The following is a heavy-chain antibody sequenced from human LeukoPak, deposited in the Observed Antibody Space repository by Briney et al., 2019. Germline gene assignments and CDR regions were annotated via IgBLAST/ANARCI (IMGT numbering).Heavy chain of an antibody. V-gene: IGHV4-34*01. J-gene: IGHJ4*02. Sequence: SETLSLTCAVYGCSFSGYYWIWLRQPPGKGLEWIGEINHSESTNYNPPLKSRVTISVDTSKNQFSMKLSSVTAADTAVYYCARGLIMLDYYDRPGYYFDYWGQGTLVTVSS. D-gene: IGHD3-22*01. CDR2: INHSEST. CDR1: GCSFSGYY. CDR3: ARGLIMLDYYDRPGYYFDY.